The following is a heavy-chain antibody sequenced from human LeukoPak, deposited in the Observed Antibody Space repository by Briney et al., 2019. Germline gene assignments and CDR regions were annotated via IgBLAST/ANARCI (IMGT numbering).Heavy chain of an antibody. V-gene: IGHV3-74*01. CDR1: GFTFSSYW. CDR2: INSDGSST. D-gene: IGHD1-7*01. Sequence: TGGSLRLSCAASGFTFSSYWMHWVRQAPGKGLVWVSRINSDGSSTSYADSVKGRFTISRNNAKNTLYLQMNSLGAEDTAVYYCARALNWNYDAFDIWGQGTMVTVSS. J-gene: IGHJ3*02. CDR3: ARALNWNYDAFDI.